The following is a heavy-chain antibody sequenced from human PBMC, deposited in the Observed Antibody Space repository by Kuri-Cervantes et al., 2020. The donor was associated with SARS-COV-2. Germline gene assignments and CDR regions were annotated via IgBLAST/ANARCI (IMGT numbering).Heavy chain of an antibody. CDR3: AKVIVVVPAAIGYMDV. V-gene: IGHV3-23*01. CDR1: GFTFSRYA. J-gene: IGHJ6*03. D-gene: IGHD2-2*01. Sequence: GESLKISCAASGFTFSRYAMGWVRQAPGEGLEWDSAISGSGGSTYYADSVKGRFTISRDNSKNTLYLQMNSLRAEDTAVYYCAKVIVVVPAAIGYMDVWGQGTTVTVSS. CDR2: ISGSGGST.